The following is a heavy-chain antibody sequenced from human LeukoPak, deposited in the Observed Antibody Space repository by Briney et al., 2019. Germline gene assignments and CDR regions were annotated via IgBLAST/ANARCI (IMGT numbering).Heavy chain of an antibody. CDR1: GYTFTSYG. CDR2: ISAYNGNT. Sequence: ASVKVSCKASGYTFTSYGISWVRQAPGQGLEWMGWISAYNGNTNYAQKLQGRVTMTTDTSTSTAYMELRSLRSDDTAVYYCARDTIAVAARNWFDPWGQGTLVTVSS. J-gene: IGHJ5*02. D-gene: IGHD6-19*01. CDR3: ARDTIAVAARNWFDP. V-gene: IGHV1-18*01.